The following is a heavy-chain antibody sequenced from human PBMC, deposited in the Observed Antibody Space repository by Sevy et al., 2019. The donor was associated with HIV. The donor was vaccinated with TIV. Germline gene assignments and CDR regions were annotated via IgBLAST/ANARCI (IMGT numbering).Heavy chain of an antibody. J-gene: IGHJ6*02. CDR2: IYPGDSDT. CDR3: ATTVVPAAIRGYYYGMDV. Sequence: GESLKISCKGSGYSFTSYWIGWVRQMPGKGLEWMGIIYPGDSDTRYSPSFQGRVTISADKSISTAYLQWSSLKASDTAMYYCATTVVPAAIRGYYYGMDVWGQGTTVTVSS. V-gene: IGHV5-51*01. CDR1: GYSFTSYW. D-gene: IGHD2-2*02.